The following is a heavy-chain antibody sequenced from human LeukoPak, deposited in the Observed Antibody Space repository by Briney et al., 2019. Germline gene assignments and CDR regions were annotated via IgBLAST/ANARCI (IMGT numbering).Heavy chain of an antibody. CDR2: IKGDGSET. V-gene: IGHV3-7*01. J-gene: IGHJ4*02. Sequence: GGSLRLSCVASGFTFSRSWMDWIRQAPGKGLEWVANIKGDGSETHYVDSAKGRFTISRDNAKNYLYLQIDRVRVEDTAIYYCAKSLEYWGQGALLTVSS. CDR3: AKSLEY. CDR1: GFTFSRSW.